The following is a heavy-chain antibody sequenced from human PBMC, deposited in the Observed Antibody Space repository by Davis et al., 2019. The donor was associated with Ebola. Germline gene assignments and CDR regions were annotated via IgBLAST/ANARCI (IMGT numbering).Heavy chain of an antibody. CDR1: GGSISSSSYY. D-gene: IGHD5-12*01. J-gene: IGHJ5*02. Sequence: SETLSLTCTVSGGSISSSSYYWGWIRQPPGKGLEWIGSIYYSGSTYYNPSLKSRVTISVDTSKNQFSLKLSSVTAADTAVYYCARPAETIIVWGGYDPGWFDPWGQGTLVTVSS. CDR2: IYYSGST. V-gene: IGHV4-39*01. CDR3: ARPAETIIVWGGYDPGWFDP.